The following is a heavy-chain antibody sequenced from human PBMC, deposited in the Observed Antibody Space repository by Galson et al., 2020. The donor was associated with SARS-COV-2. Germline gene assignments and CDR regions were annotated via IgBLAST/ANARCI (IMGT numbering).Heavy chain of an antibody. CDR1: GFTFGSYG. V-gene: IGHV3-33*01. CDR2: IWYDGRNK. D-gene: IGHD3-3*02. Sequence: TGGSLRLSCAASGFTFGSYGMHWVRQAPGKGLEWVAVIWYDGRNKYYIDSVKGRFTISRDNSRNMLYLQMSSLRAEDTAVYYCARDIRRYYYGRDVWGEGTKVTVSS. CDR3: ARDIRRYYYGRDV. J-gene: IGHJ6*01.